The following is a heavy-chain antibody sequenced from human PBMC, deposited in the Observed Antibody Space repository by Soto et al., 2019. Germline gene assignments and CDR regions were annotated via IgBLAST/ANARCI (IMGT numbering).Heavy chain of an antibody. CDR2: MNPNSGNT. Sequence: ASVKVYCKASGYTFTSYDINWVRQATGQGLEWMGWMNPNSGNTGYAQKFQGRVTMTRNTSISTAYMELSSLRSEDTAVYYCARGGYYDFWSGYPYNWFDPWGHGTLVTVSS. J-gene: IGHJ5*02. V-gene: IGHV1-8*01. CDR1: GYTFTSYD. CDR3: ARGGYYDFWSGYPYNWFDP. D-gene: IGHD3-3*01.